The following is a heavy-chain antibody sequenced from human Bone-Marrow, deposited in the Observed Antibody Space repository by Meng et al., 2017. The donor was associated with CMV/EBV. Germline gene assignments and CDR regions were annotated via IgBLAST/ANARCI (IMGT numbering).Heavy chain of an antibody. J-gene: IGHJ4*02. Sequence: YSSTPSWIGWVRRMPVKGLKWVAIIYPGGSAARYRPSFQGQVTISVDTSISTAYLQWGSLKASDTAIYYCARSNFSWVLQNKYYFDYWGQGILVTVSS. CDR1: YSSTPSW. V-gene: IGHV5-51*01. CDR2: IYPGGSAA. CDR3: ARSNFSWVLQNKYYFDY. D-gene: IGHD1/OR15-1a*01.